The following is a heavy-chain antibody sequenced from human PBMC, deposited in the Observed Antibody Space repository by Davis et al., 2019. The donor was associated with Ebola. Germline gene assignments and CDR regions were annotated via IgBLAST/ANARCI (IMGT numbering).Heavy chain of an antibody. CDR1: GGSISTYY. V-gene: IGHV4-59*01. Sequence: MPSETLSLTCTVSGGSISTYYWSWIRQPPGKGLEWIGYIYYRGSTNYNPSIKSRVTISIGTSKNQFSLKLNSVTAADTAVYYCARGSSGQQLVAWFDYWGQGTLVTVSS. D-gene: IGHD6-13*01. CDR3: ARGSSGQQLVAWFDY. CDR2: IYYRGST. J-gene: IGHJ4*02.